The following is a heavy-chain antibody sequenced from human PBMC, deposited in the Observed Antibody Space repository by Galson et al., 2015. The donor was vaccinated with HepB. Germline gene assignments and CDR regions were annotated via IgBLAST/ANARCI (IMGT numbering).Heavy chain of an antibody. CDR1: GFTFSSYA. Sequence: SLRLSCAASGFTFSSYAMHWVRQAPGKGLEYVSAISSNGGSTYYADSVKGRFTISRDNSKNTLYLQMSSLRAEDTAVYYCVKDFRYCSSTSCPLRYWYFDLWGRGTLVTVSS. V-gene: IGHV3-64D*06. CDR3: VKDFRYCSSTSCPLRYWYFDL. D-gene: IGHD2-2*01. CDR2: ISSNGGST. J-gene: IGHJ2*01.